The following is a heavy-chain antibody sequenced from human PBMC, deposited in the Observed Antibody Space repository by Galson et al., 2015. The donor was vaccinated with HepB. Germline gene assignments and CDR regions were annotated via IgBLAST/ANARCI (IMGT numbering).Heavy chain of an antibody. V-gene: IGHV1-2*02. Sequence: SVKVSCKASGYTFTGHYIHWVRQAPGQGLEWMGWINPNSGGTNYAQKFQGRVTMTGDTSIGTAYMELSRLRSDDTAVFYCARNPPNGDPRLQGRPYYYGMDVWGQGTTVTVSS. CDR3: ARNPPNGDPRLQGRPYYYGMDV. CDR2: INPNSGGT. CDR1: GYTFTGHY. D-gene: IGHD4-17*01. J-gene: IGHJ6*02.